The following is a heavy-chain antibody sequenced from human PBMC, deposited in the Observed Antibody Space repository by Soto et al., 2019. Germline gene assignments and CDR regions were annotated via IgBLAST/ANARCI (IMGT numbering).Heavy chain of an antibody. CDR3: ARHYGSGSLYESNFDY. J-gene: IGHJ4*02. Sequence: PSETLSLTCTVSGGSISSYYWSWIRQPPGKGLEWIGYIYYSGSTNYNPSLKSRVTISVDTSKNQFSLKLSSVTAADTAVYYCARHYGSGSLYESNFDYWGQGTLVTVSS. V-gene: IGHV4-59*08. CDR2: IYYSGST. D-gene: IGHD3-10*01. CDR1: GGSISSYY.